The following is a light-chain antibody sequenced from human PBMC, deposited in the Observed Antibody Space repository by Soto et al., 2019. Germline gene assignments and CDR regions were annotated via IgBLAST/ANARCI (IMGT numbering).Light chain of an antibody. CDR1: QGIRND. CDR2: KAS. V-gene: IGKV1-5*03. Sequence: DIQLTQSPSSLSASVGDRVTITCRASQGIRNDLAWYQQKPGKAPKLLIYKASSLESGVPSRFSGSGSGTEFTLTISSLQPDDFATYYCQQYNSYSWTFGQGTKVDIK. CDR3: QQYNSYSWT. J-gene: IGKJ1*01.